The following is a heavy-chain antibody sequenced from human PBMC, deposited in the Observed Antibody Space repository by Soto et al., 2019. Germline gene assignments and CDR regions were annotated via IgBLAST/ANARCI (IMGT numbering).Heavy chain of an antibody. Sequence: GGSLRLSCAASGFTFSSYAMSWVRQAPGKGLEWVSAISGSGGSTYYADSVKGRFTISRDNSKNTLYLQMNSLRAEDTAVYYCTKDPGGSYSGYFDYWGQGTLVTVSS. J-gene: IGHJ4*02. V-gene: IGHV3-23*01. CDR3: TKDPGGSYSGYFDY. CDR1: GFTFSSYA. D-gene: IGHD1-26*01. CDR2: ISGSGGST.